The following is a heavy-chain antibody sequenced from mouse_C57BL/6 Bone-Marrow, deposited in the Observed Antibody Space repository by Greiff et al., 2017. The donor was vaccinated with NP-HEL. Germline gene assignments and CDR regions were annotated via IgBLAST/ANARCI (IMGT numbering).Heavy chain of an antibody. D-gene: IGHD1-1*01. CDR3: ATTTVVAYYYAMDY. J-gene: IGHJ4*01. CDR1: GYTFTSYW. Sequence: QVQLQQPGAELVKPGASVKLSCKASGYTFTSYWMQWVKQRPGQGLEWIGEIDPSDSYTNYNQKFKGKATLTVDTSSSTAYMQLSSLTSEDSAVYYCATTTVVAYYYAMDYWGQGISVTVSS. CDR2: IDPSDSYT. V-gene: IGHV1-50*01.